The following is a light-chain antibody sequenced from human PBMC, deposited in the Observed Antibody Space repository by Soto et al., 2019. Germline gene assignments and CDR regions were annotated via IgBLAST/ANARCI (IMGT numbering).Light chain of an antibody. CDR2: GAS. J-gene: IGKJ1*01. Sequence: EMVLTQSPGTLSLSPGERATLSCRASQSVGGNYLAWFQQKPGQTPRVLFHGASSRATGISDRFSARGSGTDFTLTISRLQSEDSAVYYCLQYYNWPRTFGQGTKVDI. CDR1: QSVGGNY. CDR3: LQYYNWPRT. V-gene: IGKV3-20*01.